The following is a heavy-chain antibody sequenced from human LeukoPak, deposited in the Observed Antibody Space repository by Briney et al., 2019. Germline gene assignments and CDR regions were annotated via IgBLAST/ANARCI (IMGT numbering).Heavy chain of an antibody. D-gene: IGHD3-10*01. CDR1: GGSISSYY. CDR3: ARSGEITMVRGVIHNLGYWLDP. Sequence: SETLSLTCTVSGGSISSYYWSWIRQPPGKGLEWIGYIYNSGTTNYNPSLKSRVTISVDTSKNQFSLKLSAVTAAATAVYYCARSGEITMVRGVIHNLGYWLDPWGQGNLVTVSS. V-gene: IGHV4-59*12. CDR2: IYNSGTT. J-gene: IGHJ5*02.